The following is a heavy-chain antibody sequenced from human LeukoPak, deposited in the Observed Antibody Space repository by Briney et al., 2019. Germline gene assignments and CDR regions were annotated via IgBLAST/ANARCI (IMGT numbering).Heavy chain of an antibody. D-gene: IGHD3-16*01. CDR2: IESKSDGGTT. Sequence: GGSLRLSCAASGFTFSSYWMSWVRQAPGKGLEWVGRIESKSDGGTTYYAAPVKGRFTISRDDLKNTLYLQMNSLKTEDTAVYFCTLDDVGLAPDYWGQGTLVTVSS. J-gene: IGHJ4*02. CDR1: GFTFSSYW. V-gene: IGHV3-15*04. CDR3: TLDDVGLAPDY.